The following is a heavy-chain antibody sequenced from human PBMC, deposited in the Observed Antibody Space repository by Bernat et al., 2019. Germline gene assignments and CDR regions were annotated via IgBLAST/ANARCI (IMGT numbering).Heavy chain of an antibody. J-gene: IGHJ6*02. V-gene: IGHV4-39*01. CDR1: GGSISSSSYY. CDR3: ASLLRYLPYYGMDV. Sequence: QLQLQESGPGLVKPSETLSLTCTVSGGSISSSSYYWGWIRQPPGKGLEWIGSIYYSGSTYYNPSLKSRVTISVDTSKDQFSQKLSSVTAADTAVYDCASLLRYLPYYGMDVWGQGTTVTVSS. D-gene: IGHD3-9*01. CDR2: IYYSGST.